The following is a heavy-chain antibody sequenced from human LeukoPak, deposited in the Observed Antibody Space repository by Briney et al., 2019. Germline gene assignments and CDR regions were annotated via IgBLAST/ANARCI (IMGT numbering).Heavy chain of an antibody. CDR2: ISPYNGNT. J-gene: IGHJ6*02. Sequence: ASVKVSCKASGYTFILYVISSVRQAPGQGLEWMGWISPYNGNTYYAQQFEGRVTLTTDTATTIAYMELRSLRFDDAAVYYCVRGGYYDSGSSRPIDLQYYYYGMDVWGQGTTVTVSS. CDR3: VRGGYYDSGSSRPIDLQYYYYGMDV. CDR1: GYTFILYV. V-gene: IGHV1-18*01. D-gene: IGHD3-10*01.